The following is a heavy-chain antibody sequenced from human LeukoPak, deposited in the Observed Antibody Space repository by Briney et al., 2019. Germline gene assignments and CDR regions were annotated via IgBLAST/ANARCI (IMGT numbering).Heavy chain of an antibody. D-gene: IGHD6-19*01. Sequence: GRSLRLSCAASGVTFSSYGMRWVRQAPGKGLEGVGVISYDGSNTYYAYSVKRRFTISRDNSNNTLYLQMNSLRAEDTALYYCAKDPFSCRSRGCHGIDYWGQGTLVTVSS. CDR1: GVTFSSYG. CDR2: ISYDGSNT. CDR3: AKDPFSCRSRGCHGIDY. V-gene: IGHV3-30*18. J-gene: IGHJ4*02.